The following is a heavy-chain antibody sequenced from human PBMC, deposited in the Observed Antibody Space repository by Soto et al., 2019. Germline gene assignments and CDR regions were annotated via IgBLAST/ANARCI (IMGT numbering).Heavy chain of an antibody. J-gene: IGHJ4*02. Sequence: QVQLQESGPGLVKPSETLSLTCTVSSDSIAGENWWSWVRQPPGMGLGWIGEIFHSGGTNYNPSLKGLVTMEVDKSKNQFSLKLISATAADTAVYYCARVFSSGSGWMYYFDFWGQGTLVSVSS. CDR3: ARVFSSGSGWMYYFDF. CDR1: SDSIAGENW. D-gene: IGHD6-25*01. V-gene: IGHV4-4*02. CDR2: IFHSGGT.